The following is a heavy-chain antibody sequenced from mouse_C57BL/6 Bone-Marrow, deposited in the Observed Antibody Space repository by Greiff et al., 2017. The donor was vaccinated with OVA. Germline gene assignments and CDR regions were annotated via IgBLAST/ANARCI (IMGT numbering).Heavy chain of an antibody. D-gene: IGHD1-1*01. CDR3: ASLITTMDY. CDR2: IWSGGST. Sequence: VQLQQSGPGLVQPSQSLSITCTASGFSLTSYGVHWVRQSPGKGLEWLGEIWSGGSTDYNAAFISRLSISKANSKSQVFFKMNSLHADDTAIYYCASLITTMDYWGQGTSVTVSS. CDR1: GFSLTSYG. J-gene: IGHJ4*01. V-gene: IGHV2-2*01.